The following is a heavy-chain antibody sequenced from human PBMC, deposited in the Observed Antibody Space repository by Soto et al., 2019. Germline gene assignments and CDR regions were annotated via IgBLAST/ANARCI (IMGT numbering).Heavy chain of an antibody. V-gene: IGHV4-34*01. J-gene: IGHJ6*02. CDR3: ASVTGVPAASMDV. CDR1: GESFSGYY. D-gene: IGHD2-2*01. CDR2: INHSGST. Sequence: QVQLQQWGAGLLKPSETLSLTCAVYGESFSGYYWSWIRQPPGKGLEWIGEINHSGSTNYNPSLKSRVTISVDTSKNQFSLKLSSVTAADTAVYYCASVTGVPAASMDVWGQGTTVTVSS.